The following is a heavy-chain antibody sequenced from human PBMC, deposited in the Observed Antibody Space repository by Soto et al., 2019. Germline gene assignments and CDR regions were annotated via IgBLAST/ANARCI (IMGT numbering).Heavy chain of an antibody. CDR1: GFTLSSYA. CDR3: AKDPAGSENYYYYGVDV. J-gene: IGHJ6*02. CDR2: ISGSGGST. Sequence: GSLRLSCAASGFTLSSYAMSWVRQAPGKGLEWVSAISGSGGSTYYADSVKGRFTISRDNSKNTLYLQMNSLRAEDTAVYYCAKDPAGSENYYYYGVDVWGQGTTVTVSS. V-gene: IGHV3-23*01. D-gene: IGHD2-2*01.